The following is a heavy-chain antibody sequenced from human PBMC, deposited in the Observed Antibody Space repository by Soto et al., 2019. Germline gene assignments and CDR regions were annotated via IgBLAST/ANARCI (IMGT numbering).Heavy chain of an antibody. CDR3: AKAIMTTVTTLYYYYGMDV. J-gene: IGHJ6*02. CDR1: GFTFSSYG. D-gene: IGHD4-4*01. CDR2: ISYDGSNK. V-gene: IGHV3-30*18. Sequence: PGGSLRLSCAASGFTFSSYGMHWVRQAPGKGLEWVAVISYDGSNKYYADSVKGRFTISRDNSKNTLYLQMNSLRAEDTAVYYCAKAIMTTVTTLYYYYGMDVWGQGT.